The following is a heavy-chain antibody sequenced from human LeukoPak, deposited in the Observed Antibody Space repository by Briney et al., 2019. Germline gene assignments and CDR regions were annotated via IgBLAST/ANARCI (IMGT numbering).Heavy chain of an antibody. CDR3: ARGGSRDGYNRPLDY. J-gene: IGHJ4*02. V-gene: IGHV4-59*01. D-gene: IGHD5-24*01. CDR2: TSYSGSA. Sequence: SETLSLTCTVSGGAISSFYWSWIRQPPGKGLEWIGYTSYSGSANYTPSLKSRVTMSVDTSKNQFSLRLNSVTAADTAVYYCARGGSRDGYNRPLDYWGQGTLVTVSS. CDR1: GGAISSFY.